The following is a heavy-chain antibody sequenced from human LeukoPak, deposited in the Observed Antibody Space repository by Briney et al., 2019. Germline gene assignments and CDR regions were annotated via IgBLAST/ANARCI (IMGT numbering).Heavy chain of an antibody. D-gene: IGHD2-2*02. J-gene: IGHJ6*03. Sequence: PGGSLRLSCAASGFTVSSNYMSWVRQAPGKGLEWVSSISSSSSYIYYADSVKGRFTISRDNAKNSLYLQMNSLRAEDTAVYYCARDSEYQLLYNHYYMDVWGKGTTVTVSS. V-gene: IGHV3-21*01. CDR2: ISSSSSYI. CDR1: GFTVSSNY. CDR3: ARDSEYQLLYNHYYMDV.